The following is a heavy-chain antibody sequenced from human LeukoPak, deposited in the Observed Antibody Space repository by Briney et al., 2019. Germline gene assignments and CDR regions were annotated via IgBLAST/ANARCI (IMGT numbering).Heavy chain of an antibody. Sequence: ASVTVSCKASGYTFTSYAMHWVRQAPGQRLEWMGWINAGNGNTKYSQKFQGRVTITRDTSASTAYMELSSLRSEDTAVYYCARTNTGGYSSGSLGYWGQGTLVTVSS. CDR1: GYTFTSYA. CDR2: INAGNGNT. CDR3: ARTNTGGYSSGSLGY. V-gene: IGHV1-3*01. J-gene: IGHJ4*02. D-gene: IGHD6-19*01.